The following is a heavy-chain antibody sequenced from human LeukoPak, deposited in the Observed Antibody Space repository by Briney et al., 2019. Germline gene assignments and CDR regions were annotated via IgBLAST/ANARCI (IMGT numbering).Heavy chain of an antibody. CDR3: ASNQYSSSWFDY. CDR2: IYSGGST. D-gene: IGHD6-13*01. V-gene: IGHV3-66*01. Sequence: GGSLRLSCAASGFTVSSNYMSWVRQAPGKGLEWVSVIYSGGSTYYADSVKGRFTISRDNSKNTLYLQMNSLRAEDTAVYYCASNQYSSSWFDYWGQGTLVTVSS. CDR1: GFTVSSNY. J-gene: IGHJ4*02.